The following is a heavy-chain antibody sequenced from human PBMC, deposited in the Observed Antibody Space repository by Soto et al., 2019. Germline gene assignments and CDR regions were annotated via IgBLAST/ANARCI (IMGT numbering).Heavy chain of an antibody. CDR3: ARVTSMVRGVIDNWFDP. Sequence: QVPLVQSGAEVKKPGSSVTGSCKASGGTFSSYAIHWVRQAPGQGLEWMGGIIPMYGPAKYAQRFQGRVTITADESTTTVYMELTSLTSQDTAVYYCARVTSMVRGVIDNWFDPWGHGTLVTGSS. V-gene: IGHV1-69*01. CDR1: GGTFSSYA. D-gene: IGHD3-10*01. J-gene: IGHJ5*02. CDR2: IIPMYGPA.